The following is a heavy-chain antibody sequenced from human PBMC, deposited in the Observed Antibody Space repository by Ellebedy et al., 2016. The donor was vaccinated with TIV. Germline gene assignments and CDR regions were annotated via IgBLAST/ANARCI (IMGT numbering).Heavy chain of an antibody. CDR2: VDPEDGKR. V-gene: IGHV1-24*01. Sequence: ASVKVSCKVSGYTLTELLMHWVRQAPGKGTEWMGGVDPEDGKRIYAQKFQGRVTMTEDTSTDTAYIDVSSLRPEATAVYYCATLVRYTYGRRGMDVWGQGTTVTVSS. CDR1: GYTLTELL. D-gene: IGHD5-18*01. CDR3: ATLVRYTYGRRGMDV. J-gene: IGHJ6*02.